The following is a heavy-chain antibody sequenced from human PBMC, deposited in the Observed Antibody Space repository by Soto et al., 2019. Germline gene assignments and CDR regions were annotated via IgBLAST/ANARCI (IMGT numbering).Heavy chain of an antibody. D-gene: IGHD6-6*01. V-gene: IGHV1-69*13. Sequence: SVKVSCKASGGTFSSYAISWVRQAPGQGLEWMGGIIPIFGTANYAQKFQGRVTITADESTSTAYMELSSLRSEDTAVYYCARSAARPSCYFDYWGQGTLVTVSS. CDR3: ARSAARPSCYFDY. CDR1: GGTFSSYA. J-gene: IGHJ4*02. CDR2: IIPIFGTA.